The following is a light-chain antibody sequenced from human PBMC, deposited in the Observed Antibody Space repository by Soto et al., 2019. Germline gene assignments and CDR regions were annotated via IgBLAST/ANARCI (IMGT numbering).Light chain of an antibody. CDR2: AVN. V-gene: IGLV2-14*03. CDR1: SSDIGSYDH. J-gene: IGLJ1*01. Sequence: QSALTQPASVSGSPGQSSTISCSGTSSDIGSYDHVAWYQQFPGKSPKLIIYAVNDRPSGVSDRFSGSKSGISASLTISGLQTEDEADYYCISYTDRQSYLFGTGTKVTVL. CDR3: ISYTDRQSYL.